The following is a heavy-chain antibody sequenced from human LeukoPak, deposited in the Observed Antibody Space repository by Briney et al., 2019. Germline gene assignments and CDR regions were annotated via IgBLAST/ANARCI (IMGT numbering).Heavy chain of an antibody. CDR3: ARIRGYSYGIDY. Sequence: PGGSLRLSCAASGFTVSSNYMSWVRQAPGKGLEWVSIIYSGGSTYYADSVKDRFTISRDNSKNTLYLQMNSLRAEDTAVYYCARIRGYSYGIDYWGQGTLVTVSS. J-gene: IGHJ4*02. D-gene: IGHD5-18*01. V-gene: IGHV3-66*01. CDR1: GFTVSSNY. CDR2: IYSGGST.